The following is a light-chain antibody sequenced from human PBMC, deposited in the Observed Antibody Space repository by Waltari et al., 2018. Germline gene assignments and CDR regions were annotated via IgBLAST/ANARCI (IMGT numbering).Light chain of an antibody. V-gene: IGKV1-17*01. J-gene: IGKJ2*01. CDR1: QDIRNY. CDR3: QQHTTYPVT. Sequence: EIQMTQSPSSLSASAGDTVTITCRASQDIRNYVAWYQQKPGKAPKPLIYFASNLETGVPSRFSGSGSGTRFTLTISSLQPEDFATYYCQQHTTYPVTFGQGTTLEIK. CDR2: FAS.